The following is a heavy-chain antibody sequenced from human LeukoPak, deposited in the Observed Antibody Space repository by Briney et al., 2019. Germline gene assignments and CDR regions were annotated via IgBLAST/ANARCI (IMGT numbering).Heavy chain of an antibody. CDR3: ARDYWLGGYYGSGTCFDY. Sequence: VALVKVSCKASGYTFTSYAMHWVRQAPGQRLEWMGWINAGNGNTKYSQKFQGRVTITRDTSASTAYMELSSLRSEDTAVYYCARDYWLGGYYGSGTCFDYWGQGTLVTVSS. V-gene: IGHV1-3*01. D-gene: IGHD3-10*01. CDR1: GYTFTSYA. CDR2: INAGNGNT. J-gene: IGHJ4*02.